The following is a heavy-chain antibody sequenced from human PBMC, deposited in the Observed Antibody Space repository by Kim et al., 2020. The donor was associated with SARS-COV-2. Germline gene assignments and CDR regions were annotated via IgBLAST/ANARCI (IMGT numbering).Heavy chain of an antibody. CDR2: ISGSGTNI. Sequence: GGSLRLSCAASGFTFSGYSINWVRQAPGKGLEWVSSISGSGTNIYYIDSVKGRFTISRDNAKKSLYLQMNSLRVEDTGVYYCVRSPTGLLGYWGQGTLVTVSS. CDR1: GFTFSGYS. J-gene: IGHJ4*02. D-gene: IGHD2-21*01. CDR3: VRSPTGLLGY. V-gene: IGHV3-21*01.